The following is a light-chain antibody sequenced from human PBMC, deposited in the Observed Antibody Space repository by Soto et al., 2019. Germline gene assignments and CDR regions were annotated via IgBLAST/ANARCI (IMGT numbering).Light chain of an antibody. CDR2: DAS. J-gene: IGKJ1*01. Sequence: DIELAHAPAALSASVGDKVTITCRSSQSIRSYLNWVQQKPGKAPKLLIYDASSLQTGVPSRFSGSASGTDFPLTLRPLQPADFATYYCPQSYSTPPWTFGQGTKVDIK. CDR3: PQSYSTPPWT. V-gene: IGKV1-39*01. CDR1: QSIRSY.